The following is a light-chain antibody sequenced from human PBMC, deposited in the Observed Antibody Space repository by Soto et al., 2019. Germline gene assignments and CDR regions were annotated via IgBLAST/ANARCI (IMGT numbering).Light chain of an antibody. J-gene: IGKJ2*01. V-gene: IGKV3-11*01. Sequence: EIVLTQAPATLSLSPGERATLSCRASQTISSYLAWYQQKPGQAPRLLIYDASNRATGIPARFSGSGSGTDFPLTISSLEPEDFAVYYCQQRSNSPRTFGQGTKLEIK. CDR2: DAS. CDR1: QTISSY. CDR3: QQRSNSPRT.